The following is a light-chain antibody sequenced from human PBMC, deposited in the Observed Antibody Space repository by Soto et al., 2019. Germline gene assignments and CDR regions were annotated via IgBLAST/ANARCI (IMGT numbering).Light chain of an antibody. J-gene: IGLJ1*01. CDR3: SSYTSSFKLAV. CDR2: DVS. Sequence: QSALTQPASVSGSPGQSITIFCTGTSSDVGGYNYVSWYQQHPGSAPKLMIYDVSSRPSGVSNRFSGSKSGNTASLPISGLQAEDEADYYCSSYTSSFKLAVFGSGTKLTVL. CDR1: SSDVGGYNY. V-gene: IGLV2-14*03.